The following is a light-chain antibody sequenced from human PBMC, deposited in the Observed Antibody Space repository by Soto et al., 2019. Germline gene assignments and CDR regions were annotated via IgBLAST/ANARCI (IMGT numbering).Light chain of an antibody. Sequence: EIVLTQSPATLSLSPGERATLSCRASQSVSRYLACYQQQTGEDPSLLLYDASNRATGAPARWSGGGSGTDFTLTISSLEPEDFAVYYCQQRNNWPPLTFGQGTRLEIK. V-gene: IGKV3-11*01. J-gene: IGKJ5*01. CDR3: QQRNNWPPLT. CDR1: QSVSRY. CDR2: DAS.